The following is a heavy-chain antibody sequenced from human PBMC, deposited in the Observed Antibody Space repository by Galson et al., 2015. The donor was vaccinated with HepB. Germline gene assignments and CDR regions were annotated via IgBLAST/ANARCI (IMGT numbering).Heavy chain of an antibody. D-gene: IGHD3-10*01. CDR1: GYSFTSYW. CDR3: ARGEPLYQRDFITMVRGG. J-gene: IGHJ3*01. V-gene: IGHV5-10-1*01. CDR2: IDPSDSYT. Sequence: QSGAEVKKPGESLRISCKGSGYSFTSYWISWVRQMPGKGLEWMGRIDPSDSYTNYSPSFQGHVTISADKSISTAYLQWSSLKASDTAMYYCARGEPLYQRDFITMVRGGWGQGTMVTVSS.